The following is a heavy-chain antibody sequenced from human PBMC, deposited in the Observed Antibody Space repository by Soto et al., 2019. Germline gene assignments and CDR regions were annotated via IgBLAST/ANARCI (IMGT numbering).Heavy chain of an antibody. D-gene: IGHD4-17*01. J-gene: IGHJ5*02. CDR3: ARDSDYGGNSFDP. V-gene: IGHV4-39*07. Sequence: SETLSLTCTVSGGSISSSSYYWGWIRQPPGKGLEWIGSIYYSGSTYYNPSLKSRVTISVDTSKNQFSLKLSSVTAADTAVYYCARDSDYGGNSFDPWGQGNQVTVYS. CDR1: GGSISSSSYY. CDR2: IYYSGST.